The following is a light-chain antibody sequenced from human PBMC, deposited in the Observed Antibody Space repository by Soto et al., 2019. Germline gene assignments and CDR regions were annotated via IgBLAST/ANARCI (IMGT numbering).Light chain of an antibody. V-gene: IGKV3-15*01. CDR2: GAS. CDR1: QSVSSK. Sequence: ETVMTQSPATLSLSPGERATLSCRASQSVSSKLVWYQQKPGQAPRFLIYGASTRATGIPARFSGSASGTEFTLTITGLQSEDFAVYYCQQYKNWPPISFGQGTRLEI. J-gene: IGKJ5*01. CDR3: QQYKNWPPIS.